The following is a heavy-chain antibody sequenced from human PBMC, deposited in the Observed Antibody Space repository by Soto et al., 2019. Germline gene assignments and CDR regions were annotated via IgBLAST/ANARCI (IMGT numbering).Heavy chain of an antibody. Sequence: SETLSLTCTVSGGSISSSSYYWGWIRQPPGKGLEWIGSIYYSGSTYYNPSLKSRVTISVDTSKNQFSLKLSSVTAADTAVYYCARATPLQMAEAAAGKGKSNFDYWGQGTLVTVSS. J-gene: IGHJ4*02. CDR1: GGSISSSSYY. D-gene: IGHD6-13*01. CDR3: ARATPLQMAEAAAGKGKSNFDY. CDR2: IYYSGST. V-gene: IGHV4-39*01.